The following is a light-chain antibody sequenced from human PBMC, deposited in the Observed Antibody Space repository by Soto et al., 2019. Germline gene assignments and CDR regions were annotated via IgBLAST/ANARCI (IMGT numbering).Light chain of an antibody. CDR2: KAS. CDR1: QSVTTW. Sequence: DIQMTQSPSTLSASVGDRVTITCRASQSVTTWLAWYQQKPGKAPKVLIYKASILESGVPSRFSGSGSGTEFSLTISSLQPDDFATYYCQQYNTLSPYTFGQGTMVDI. V-gene: IGKV1-5*03. CDR3: QQYNTLSPYT. J-gene: IGKJ2*01.